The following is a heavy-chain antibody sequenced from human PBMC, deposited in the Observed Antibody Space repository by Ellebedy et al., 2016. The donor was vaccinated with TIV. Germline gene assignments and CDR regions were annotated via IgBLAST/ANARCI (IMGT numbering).Heavy chain of an antibody. V-gene: IGHV3-9*01. CDR1: GFTFDDYA. D-gene: IGHD6-13*01. CDR2: ISWNSGSI. J-gene: IGHJ4*02. Sequence: SLKISXAASGFTFDDYAMHWVRQAPGKGLEWVSGISWNSGSIGYADSVKGRFTISRDNAKNSLYLQMNSLRAEDTALYYCGVQQLVSGGVYWGQGTLVTVSS. CDR3: GVQQLVSGGVY.